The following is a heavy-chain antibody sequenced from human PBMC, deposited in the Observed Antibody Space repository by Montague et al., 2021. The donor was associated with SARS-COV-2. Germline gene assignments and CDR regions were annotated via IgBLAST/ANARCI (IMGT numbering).Heavy chain of an antibody. CDR1: GGSVSDYY. Sequence: SETLSLTCAVYGGSVSDYYWSWIRQPPGKGLEWRGEINHSGSTNYNPSLKSRVTTSVDTSKNQFSLKLTSVTAADTAVYYCARGPRITMIVVVITDIWFDPWGQGTLVTVSS. CDR3: ARGPRITMIVVVITDIWFDP. CDR2: INHSGST. D-gene: IGHD3-22*01. J-gene: IGHJ5*02. V-gene: IGHV4-34*01.